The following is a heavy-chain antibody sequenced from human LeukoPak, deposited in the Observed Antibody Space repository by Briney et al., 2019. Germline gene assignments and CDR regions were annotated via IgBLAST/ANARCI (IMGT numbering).Heavy chain of an antibody. Sequence: PGGSLRLSCAASGFTFSSDAMNWVRQAPGKGLEWVSSIGSSSSYIYYADSVKGRFTISRDNAENSLYLQMNSLRAEDTAVYYCARNSDGYYYYYYMDVWGKGTTVTVSS. CDR1: GFTFSSDA. CDR2: IGSSSSYI. D-gene: IGHD5-24*01. J-gene: IGHJ6*03. CDR3: ARNSDGYYYYYYMDV. V-gene: IGHV3-21*01.